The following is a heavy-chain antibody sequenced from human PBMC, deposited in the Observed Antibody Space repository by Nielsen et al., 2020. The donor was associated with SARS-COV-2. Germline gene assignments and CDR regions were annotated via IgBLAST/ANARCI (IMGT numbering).Heavy chain of an antibody. J-gene: IGHJ3*01. CDR1: GGSISSSSYY. CDR2: IYYSGST. V-gene: IGHV4-39*02. D-gene: IGHD4-17*01. Sequence: SETLSLTCTVSGGSISSSSYYWGWIRQPPGKGLEWIGSIYYSGSTYYNPSLKSRVTISVDTSKNQFSLKLSSVTAADTAVYYCAREGLRTVWGQGTMVTVSS. CDR3: AREGLRTV.